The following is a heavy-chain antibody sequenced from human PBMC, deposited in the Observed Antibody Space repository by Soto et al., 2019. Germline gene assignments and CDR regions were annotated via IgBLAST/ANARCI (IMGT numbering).Heavy chain of an antibody. CDR3: ARDAVGATCNYYYYGMDV. D-gene: IGHD1-26*01. CDR2: ISAYNGNT. Sequence: QVQLVQSGAEVKKPGASVKVSCKASGYTITSYGISWVRQAPGQGLEWMGWISAYNGNTNYAQKLQGRVTMTTDTSTSTAYMELRSLRSDDTAVYYCARDAVGATCNYYYYGMDVWGQGTTVTVSS. J-gene: IGHJ6*02. V-gene: IGHV1-18*04. CDR1: GYTITSYG.